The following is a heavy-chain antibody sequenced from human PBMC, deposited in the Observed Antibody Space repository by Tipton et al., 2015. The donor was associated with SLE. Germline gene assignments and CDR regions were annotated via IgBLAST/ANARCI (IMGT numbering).Heavy chain of an antibody. J-gene: IGHJ4*02. CDR2: ISSNGGST. V-gene: IGHV3-64*01. CDR1: GFTFSSYA. Sequence: GSLRLSCAASGFTFSSYAMHWVRQAPGKGLEYVSAISSNGGSTYYANSVKGRFTISRDNSKNTLYLQMGSLRAEDMAVYYCAGGSIAAAGWYWGQGTLVTVSS. D-gene: IGHD6-13*01. CDR3: AGGSIAAAGWY.